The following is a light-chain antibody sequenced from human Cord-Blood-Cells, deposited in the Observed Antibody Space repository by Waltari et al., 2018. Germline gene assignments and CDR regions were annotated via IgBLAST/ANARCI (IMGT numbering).Light chain of an antibody. CDR3: QQSYSTPYT. J-gene: IGKJ3*01. CDR1: QSISSY. V-gene: IGKV1-39*01. Sequence: DIQLTQSPSSLSASVGDSVPITCRASQSISSYLNWYQQKPGKAPKLLIYAASNLQSGVPSRFSGSGSGTDFTLTISSLQPEDVATYYCQQSYSTPYTFGPGTKVDIK. CDR2: AAS.